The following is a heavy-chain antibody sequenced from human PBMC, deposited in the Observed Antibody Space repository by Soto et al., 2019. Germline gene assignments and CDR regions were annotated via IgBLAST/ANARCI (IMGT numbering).Heavy chain of an antibody. CDR2: ISSSGVTT. Sequence: VQLLESGGGLVQPGGSLRLSCTASGFTFSSYAMRWVRQAPGKGLEWVSGISSSGVTTYYAASVEGRFTISRDNSKSTLYLQMSSLRAEDTATYYCAKAYAERVTTWVWGQGTLVTVSS. CDR3: AKAYAERVTTWV. D-gene: IGHD4-17*01. V-gene: IGHV3-23*01. CDR1: GFTFSSYA. J-gene: IGHJ4*02.